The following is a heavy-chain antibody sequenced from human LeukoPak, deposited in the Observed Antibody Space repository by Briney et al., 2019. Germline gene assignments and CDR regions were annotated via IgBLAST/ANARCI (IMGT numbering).Heavy chain of an antibody. CDR3: ARGADTHFDY. CDR1: GFTFSNYD. J-gene: IGHJ4*02. CDR2: IGTAGDT. Sequence: GGSLRLSCAASGFTFSNYDMHWVRQATGKGLEWVSAIGTAGDTYYQGSVRGRFTMSRENAKNSLYLQMNSLTAGDTAVYYCARGADTHFDYWGQGTLVTVSS. D-gene: IGHD2-15*01. V-gene: IGHV3-13*04.